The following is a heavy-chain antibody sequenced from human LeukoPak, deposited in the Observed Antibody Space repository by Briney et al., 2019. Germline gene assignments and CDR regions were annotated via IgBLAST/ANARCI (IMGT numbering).Heavy chain of an antibody. J-gene: IGHJ4*02. D-gene: IGHD3-22*01. Sequence: PGGSLRLSCAAAGFTFSSYAMSWVRQAPGKGLEWISAISGSGGSTYYADSVKGRFTISRDNSKNTLYLQMNSLRAEDTAVYYCAKGAAYYYDSSGYYDYWGQGTLVTVSS. V-gene: IGHV3-23*01. CDR3: AKGAAYYYDSSGYYDY. CDR1: GFTFSSYA. CDR2: ISGSGGST.